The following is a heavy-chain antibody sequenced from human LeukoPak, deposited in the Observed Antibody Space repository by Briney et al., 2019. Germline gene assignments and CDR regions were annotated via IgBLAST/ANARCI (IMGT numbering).Heavy chain of an antibody. D-gene: IGHD1-7*01. CDR1: GYTFTGYY. Sequence: ASVKVSCKASGYTFTGYYMHWVRQAPGQGLEWMGWINPNSGGTNYAQKFQGRVTMTRDTSISTAYTELSSLRSEDTAVYYCATDLSNWNYVLGYWGQGTLVTVPS. CDR2: INPNSGGT. J-gene: IGHJ4*02. V-gene: IGHV1-2*02. CDR3: ATDLSNWNYVLGY.